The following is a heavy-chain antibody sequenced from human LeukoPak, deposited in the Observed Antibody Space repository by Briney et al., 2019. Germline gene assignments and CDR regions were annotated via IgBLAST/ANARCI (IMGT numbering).Heavy chain of an antibody. V-gene: IGHV1-2*06. CDR2: SNPNSGGT. Sequence: ASVKVSCKASGYTFTGYYMHWLRQAPGQGLEWMGRSNPNSGGTNYAQKFQGRVTMTRDTSISTAYMELSRLRSDDTAVYYCAREPYDSGGYYSHFGYWGQGTLVTVSS. CDR3: AREPYDSGGYYSHFGY. CDR1: GYTFTGYY. J-gene: IGHJ4*02. D-gene: IGHD3-22*01.